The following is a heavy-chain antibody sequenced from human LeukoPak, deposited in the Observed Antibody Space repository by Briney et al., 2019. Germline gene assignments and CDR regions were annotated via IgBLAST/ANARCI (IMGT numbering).Heavy chain of an antibody. D-gene: IGHD6-19*01. Sequence: SETLSLTCTVSSGSIRSYYWSWIRQPPGKGPEWIGYIYTSGRTNYNPSLKSRVTISEDTSKNQFSLKLSSVTAADTAVYYCARPYSSGWYGAFDIWGQGTMVTVSS. V-gene: IGHV4-4*09. CDR2: IYTSGRT. J-gene: IGHJ3*02. CDR3: ARPYSSGWYGAFDI. CDR1: SGSIRSYY.